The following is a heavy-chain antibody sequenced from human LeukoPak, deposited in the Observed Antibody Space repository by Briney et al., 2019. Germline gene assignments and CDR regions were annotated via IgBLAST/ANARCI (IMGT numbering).Heavy chain of an antibody. CDR2: LTPSSGVT. CDR1: GYTFTAYY. V-gene: IGHV1-2*02. J-gene: IGHJ4*02. CDR3: AARSHPFDY. Sequence: ASVKVSCKTSGYTFTAYYIHWVRQAPGQGLEWMGWLTPSSGVTNYAQEFQGRVTMTRGTSITTAYMELSSLRSDDTAVYFCAARSHPFDYWGQGTLVTVSS.